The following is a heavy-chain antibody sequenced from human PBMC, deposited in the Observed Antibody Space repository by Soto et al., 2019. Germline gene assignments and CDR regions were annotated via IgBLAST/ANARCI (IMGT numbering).Heavy chain of an antibody. V-gene: IGHV1-18*01. CDR1: GYIFRNYG. D-gene: IGHD3-3*02. CDR2: VSAYNGNT. CDR3: TRDPSLQHLVSDYFDS. J-gene: IGHJ4*02. Sequence: QVQLVQSGGEVKKPGPSVKVSCKSSGYIFRNYGISWVRQAPGQGLEWMGWVSAYNGNTHLEQKFQGRVTMTTDTSTSTAYMELRSLRSDDSAVYCCTRDPSLQHLVSDYFDSWGQGTLVTVAS.